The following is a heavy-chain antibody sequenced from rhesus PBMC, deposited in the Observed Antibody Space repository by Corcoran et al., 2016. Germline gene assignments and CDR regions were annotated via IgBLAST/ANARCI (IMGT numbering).Heavy chain of an antibody. Sequence: EVQLVESGGGLVQPGGSLRLSCAASGFTFSIYGIHWVRQAQGKGLEGGAVISSDGRNKYYADSVKDRFTISRDNSNNILYLQMNNRKLEDTAVYYCTRFDVWGPGVVVTVSS. CDR1: GFTFSIYG. J-gene: IGHJ5-1*01. CDR3: TRFDV. CDR2: ISSDGRNK. V-gene: IGHV3-54*02.